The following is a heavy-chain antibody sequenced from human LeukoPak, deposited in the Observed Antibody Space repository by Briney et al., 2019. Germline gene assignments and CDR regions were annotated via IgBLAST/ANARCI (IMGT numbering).Heavy chain of an antibody. Sequence: SETLSLTCTVSGGSISSSSYYWGWIRQPPGKGLEWIGSIYYSGSTYYNPSLKSRVTISVDTSKNQSSLKLSSVTAADTAVYYCARDRREITMVRGVPDYWGQGTLVTVSS. V-gene: IGHV4-39*07. CDR3: ARDRREITMVRGVPDY. CDR2: IYYSGST. D-gene: IGHD3-10*01. J-gene: IGHJ4*02. CDR1: GGSISSSSYY.